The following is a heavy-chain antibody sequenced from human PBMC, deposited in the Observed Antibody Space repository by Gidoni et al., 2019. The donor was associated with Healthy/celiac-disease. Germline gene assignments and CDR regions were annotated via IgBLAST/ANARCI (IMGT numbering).Heavy chain of an antibody. CDR1: GYTFTTYG. CDR3: ARDRYYYDSSGFQMFDY. J-gene: IGHJ4*02. V-gene: IGHV1-18*01. CDR2: ISAYNGNT. Sequence: QVQLVQSGAEVKKPGASVKVSCKASGYTFTTYGISWVRQATGQGLEWMGWISAYNGNTNYAQKLQGRVTMTTDTSTSTAYMELRSLRSDDTAVYYCARDRYYYDSSGFQMFDYWGQGTLVTVSS. D-gene: IGHD3-22*01.